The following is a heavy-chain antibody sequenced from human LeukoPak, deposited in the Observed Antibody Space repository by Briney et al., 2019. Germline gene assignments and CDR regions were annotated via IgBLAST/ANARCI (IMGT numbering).Heavy chain of an antibody. J-gene: IGHJ4*02. CDR2: IHEDGSVK. CDR1: GFTFNYYW. Sequence: GGSLRLSCAASGFTFNYYWMSWVRQAPGKGLDWVANIHEDGSVKHYVDSVKGRFTISRDNAKNSVYLHMNSLRAEDTAVYYCATSAAAAGTEWGQGILVTVSS. CDR3: ATSAAAAGTE. D-gene: IGHD6-13*01. V-gene: IGHV3-7*03.